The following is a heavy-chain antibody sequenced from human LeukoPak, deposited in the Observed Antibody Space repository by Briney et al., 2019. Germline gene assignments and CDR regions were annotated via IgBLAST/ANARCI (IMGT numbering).Heavy chain of an antibody. J-gene: IGHJ4*02. D-gene: IGHD3-10*01. CDR2: VYYIGST. CDR1: GDSISRSSDY. CDR3: ARGLWFGDENPPYFDY. Sequence: KSSETLSLTCTVSGDSISRSSDYWGWIRQPPGKGPEWIGRVYYIGSTFYNPSLKSRITISVDTSKNQFSLKLSSVTAADTAVYYCARGLWFGDENPPYFDYWGQGTLVTVSS. V-gene: IGHV4-39*07.